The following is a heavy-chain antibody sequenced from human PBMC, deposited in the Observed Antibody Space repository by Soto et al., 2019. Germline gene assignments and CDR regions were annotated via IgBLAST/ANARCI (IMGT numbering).Heavy chain of an antibody. Sequence: GGSLRLSCAASGFTFGAYGISWFRQAPGKGLEWVGFIRGKAYSRTTEYAASVRGRFSISRDDSSGIAYLQMNSLKTEDTALYFCSRVATGYDYYYFDYWGQGSLVTVSS. CDR2: IRGKAYSRTT. V-gene: IGHV3-49*03. CDR3: SRVATGYDYYYFDY. CDR1: GFTFGAYG. D-gene: IGHD5-12*01. J-gene: IGHJ4*02.